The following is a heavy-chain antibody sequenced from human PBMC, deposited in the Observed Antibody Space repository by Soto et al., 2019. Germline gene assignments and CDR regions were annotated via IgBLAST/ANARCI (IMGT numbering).Heavy chain of an antibody. CDR2: IYYSVST. J-gene: IGHJ6*04. CDR1: GGSISSYY. V-gene: IGHV4-59*01. D-gene: IGHD2-2*01. Sequence: LSLTCTVSGGSISSYYWSWILQPPGKGLEWIGYIYYSVSTNYNPSLKSRVTISVDTSKNQFSLKLSYVTAADTAVYYCARGRDIVAVPAANKYYYNGMDVWGKGTTVTVSS. CDR3: ARGRDIVAVPAANKYYYNGMDV.